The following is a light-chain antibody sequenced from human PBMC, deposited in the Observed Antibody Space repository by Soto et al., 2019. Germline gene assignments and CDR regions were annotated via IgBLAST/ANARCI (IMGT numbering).Light chain of an antibody. V-gene: IGKV3-11*01. CDR2: DAS. Sequence: EILLTQSPSTLSLSPGERATLSCRASQSVSSYLAWYQQRPGQAPRLLIYDASNRATGIPARFSGSGSGTEFTLTISRLEPEDFEVYYCQHRSSWPLTFGGGTKVDIK. CDR1: QSVSSY. CDR3: QHRSSWPLT. J-gene: IGKJ4*01.